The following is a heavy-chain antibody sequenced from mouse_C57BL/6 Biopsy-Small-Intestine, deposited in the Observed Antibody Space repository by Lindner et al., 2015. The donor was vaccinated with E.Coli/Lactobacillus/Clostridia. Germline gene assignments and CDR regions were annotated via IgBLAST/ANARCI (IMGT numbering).Heavy chain of an antibody. Sequence: VQLQESGPELVKPGASVKISCKSSGYAFSSSWMNWVKQRPGKGLEWIGRIYPGNGDTNYNGKFKDKATLTADKPSSTTYMQLSSLTSEDSAVYFCARSYGNNFAWFAYWGQGTLVTVSA. CDR2: IYPGNGDT. D-gene: IGHD2-1*01. V-gene: IGHV1-82*01. CDR1: GYAFSSSW. J-gene: IGHJ3*01. CDR3: ARSYGNNFAWFAY.